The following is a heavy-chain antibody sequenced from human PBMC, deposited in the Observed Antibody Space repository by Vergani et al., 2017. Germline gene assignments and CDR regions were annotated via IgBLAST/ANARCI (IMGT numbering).Heavy chain of an antibody. CDR1: GYTFTSYG. V-gene: IGHV1-69*13. CDR2: IIPIFGTA. CDR3: AREYPKGIGGMDV. J-gene: IGHJ6*02. Sequence: QVQLVQSGAEVKKPGASVKVSCKASGYTFTSYGISWVRQAPGQGLEWMGRIIPIFGTANYAQKFQGRVTITADESTSTAYMELSSLRSEDTAVYYCAREYPKGIGGMDVWGQGTTVTVSS.